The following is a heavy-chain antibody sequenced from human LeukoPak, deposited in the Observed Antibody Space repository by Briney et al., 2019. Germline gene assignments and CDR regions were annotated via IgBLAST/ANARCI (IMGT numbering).Heavy chain of an antibody. J-gene: IGHJ4*02. CDR1: GFTFSSYG. CDR2: ISYDGSNK. V-gene: IGHV3-30*18. Sequence: GGSLRLSCEASGFTFSSYGMHWVRQAPGKGLEWVAVISYDGSNKYYADSVKGRFAISRDNSKNTLYLQMNSLRAEDTAVYYCAKGGSSGWYYFDYGGQGPLVTVSS. D-gene: IGHD6-19*01. CDR3: AKGGSSGWYYFDY.